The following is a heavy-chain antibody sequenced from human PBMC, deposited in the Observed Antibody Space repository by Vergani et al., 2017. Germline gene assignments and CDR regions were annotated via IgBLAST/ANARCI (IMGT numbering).Heavy chain of an antibody. CDR1: GGSFSGYY. CDR2: SYYSGST. CDR3: ARVERGARAFDPPYFDY. D-gene: IGHD3-9*01. J-gene: IGHJ4*02. V-gene: IGHV4-34*11. Sequence: QVQLQQWGAGLLKPSETLSLTCAVYGGSFSGYYWSWIRQPPGKGLEWIGYSYYSGSTYYNPSLKSRVTISVDTSKNQFSLNLSSVTAADTAVYYCARVERGARAFDPPYFDYWGQGTLVTVSS.